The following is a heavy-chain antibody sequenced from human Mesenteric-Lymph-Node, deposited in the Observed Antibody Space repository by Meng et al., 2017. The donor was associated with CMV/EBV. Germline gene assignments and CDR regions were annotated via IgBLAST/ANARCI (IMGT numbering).Heavy chain of an antibody. CDR3: ARHVGQQLVRWFDP. V-gene: IGHV5-51*01. Sequence: KVSCKGSGYSFTSYWIGWVRQMPGKGLEWMGIIYPGDSDTRYSPSFQGQVTISADKSISTAYLQWSSLQASDTAMYYCARHVGQQLVRWFDPWGQGTLVTVSS. J-gene: IGHJ5*02. D-gene: IGHD6-13*01. CDR1: GYSFTSYW. CDR2: IYPGDSDT.